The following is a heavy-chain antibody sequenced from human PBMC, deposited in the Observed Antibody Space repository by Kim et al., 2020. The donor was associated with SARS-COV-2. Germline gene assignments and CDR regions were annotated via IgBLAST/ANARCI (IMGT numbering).Heavy chain of an antibody. CDR1: GFSVSSQY. CDR2: IHNNDKI. CDR3: AKVDY. V-gene: IGHV3-53*01. J-gene: IGHJ4*02. Sequence: GGSLRLSCAASGFSVSSQYMMWVRQAPGRGLEWVSIIHNNDKIHYADSVRGRFSISRDNSKNTLFLQMNSLRVEDTAVYYCAKVDYWGQGTLVTVSS.